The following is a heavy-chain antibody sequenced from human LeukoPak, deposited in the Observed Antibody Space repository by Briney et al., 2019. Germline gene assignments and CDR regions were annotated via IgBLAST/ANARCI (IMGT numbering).Heavy chain of an antibody. D-gene: IGHD6-13*01. CDR1: GFTFSTYW. CDR2: IYSGGST. V-gene: IGHV3-53*01. CDR3: ARDRSDIAAAGYFDY. J-gene: IGHJ4*02. Sequence: GGSLRLSCSASGFTFSTYWMSWVRQAPGKGLEWVSVIYSGGSTYYADSVKGRFTISRDNSKNTLYLQMNSLRAEDSAVYYCARDRSDIAAAGYFDYWGQGTLVTVSS.